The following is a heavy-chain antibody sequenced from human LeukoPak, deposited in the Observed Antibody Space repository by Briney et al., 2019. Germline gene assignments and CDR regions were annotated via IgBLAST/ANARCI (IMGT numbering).Heavy chain of an antibody. V-gene: IGHV4-34*01. CDR1: GGSFSGYY. J-gene: IGHJ4*02. CDR2: INHSGST. CDR3: ARGNYIAVAGTYLDY. D-gene: IGHD6-19*01. Sequence: SETLSLTCAVYGGSFSGYYWSWIRQPPGKGLEWIGEINHSGSTNYNPSLKSRVTISVDTSKNQFSLKLSSVTAADTAVYYCARGNYIAVAGTYLDYWGQGTLVTVSS.